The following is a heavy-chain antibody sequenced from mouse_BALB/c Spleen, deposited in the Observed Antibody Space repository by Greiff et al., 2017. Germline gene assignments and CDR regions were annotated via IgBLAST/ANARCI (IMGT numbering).Heavy chain of an antibody. J-gene: IGHJ2*01. D-gene: IGHD1-3*01. CDR2: IDPFNGGT. Sequence: EVKLQQSGPELMKPGASVKISCKASGYSFTSYYMHWVKQSHGKSLEWIGYIDPFNGGTSYNQKFKGKATLTVDKSSSTAYMHLSSLTSEDSAVYYCARGGLKSFDYWGQGTTLTVSS. V-gene: IGHV1S135*01. CDR1: GYSFTSYY. CDR3: ARGGLKSFDY.